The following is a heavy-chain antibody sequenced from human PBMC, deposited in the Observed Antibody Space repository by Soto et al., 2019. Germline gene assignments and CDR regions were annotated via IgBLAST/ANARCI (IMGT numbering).Heavy chain of an antibody. V-gene: IGHV3-48*01. D-gene: IGHD3-22*01. J-gene: IGHJ4*02. CDR3: GSSASPDAY. CDR1: GFILNSYS. CDR2: INSGSTSV. Sequence: EVQLVESGGGLVQPGGSRRLPCVASGFILNSYSITWVRRAPGKGLEWISYINSGSTSVFYADSVKGRFTISRDNAKNSLYLQMNSLRAEDTAVYYCGSSASPDAYWGQGTLVTVSS.